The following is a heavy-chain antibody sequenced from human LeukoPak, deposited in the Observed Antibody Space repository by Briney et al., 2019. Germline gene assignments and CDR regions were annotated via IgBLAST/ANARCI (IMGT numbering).Heavy chain of an antibody. D-gene: IGHD2-8*01. J-gene: IGHJ3*02. V-gene: IGHV4-59*01. CDR2: IYYSGST. Sequence: PSETLSLTCTVSGGSISSYYWSWIRQPPGKGLEWIGYIYYSGSTNYNPSLKSRVTVSVDTSKNQCSLKLSSVTTADTAVYYCTRSTNLEAFDIWGQGTMVTVSS. CDR3: TRSTNLEAFDI. CDR1: GGSISSYY.